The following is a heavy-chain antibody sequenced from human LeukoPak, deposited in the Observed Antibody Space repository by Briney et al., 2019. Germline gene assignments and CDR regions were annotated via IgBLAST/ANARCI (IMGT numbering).Heavy chain of an antibody. D-gene: IGHD3-22*01. J-gene: IGHJ4*02. V-gene: IGHV6-1*01. CDR2: TYYSSKWYN. CDR1: GDSVSSDGSA. CDR3: ARRRYYRYSGYFDY. Sequence: QTLSLTCAISGDSVSSDGSAWNWFRQSPSRGLEWLGRTYYSSKWYNDYAVSVKSRITINPDTSKNQFSLQLNSVIPEDTAVYYCARRRYYRYSGYFDYWGQGTPVTVSS.